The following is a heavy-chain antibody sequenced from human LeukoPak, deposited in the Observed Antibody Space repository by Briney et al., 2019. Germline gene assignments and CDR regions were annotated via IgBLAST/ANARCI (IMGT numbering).Heavy chain of an antibody. V-gene: IGHV3-48*01. CDR2: ISSSSSTI. D-gene: IGHD3-16*01. CDR1: GFTFSDYS. Sequence: GGSLRLSCAASGFTFSDYSMNRVRQAPGKGLEWISYISSSSSTIYYADSVKGRFTISRDNAKKSLYMQMNSLRAEDTAVYYCVRVGGAFDLWGQGTRVSVSS. J-gene: IGHJ3*01. CDR3: VRVGGAFDL.